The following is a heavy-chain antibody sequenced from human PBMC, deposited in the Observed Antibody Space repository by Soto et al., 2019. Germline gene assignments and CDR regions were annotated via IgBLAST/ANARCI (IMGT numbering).Heavy chain of an antibody. V-gene: IGHV3-30*18. Sequence: QVQLVESGGGVVQPGRSLRLSCAASGFTFSSYDMHWVRQAPGKGLEWVAIISYDGSNKYYADSVKGRFTISRDYSKNTLYLQTNSLGAEDRAGYECAKEGMAGAGGDCWGQGARVTVPS. CDR2: ISYDGSNK. D-gene: IGHD6-19*01. CDR1: GFTFSSYD. CDR3: AKEGMAGAGGDC. J-gene: IGHJ4*02.